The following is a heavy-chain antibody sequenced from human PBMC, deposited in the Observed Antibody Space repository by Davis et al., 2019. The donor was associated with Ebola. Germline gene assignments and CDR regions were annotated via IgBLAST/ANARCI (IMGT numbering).Heavy chain of an antibody. CDR2: IIPIFGTP. J-gene: IGHJ6*02. Sequence: AASVKVSCKASGGTFSTYAITWVRQAPGQGLEWMGGIIPIFGTPNYAQKFQGRVTITADKSMSTAYLELSSLRSEDTAVYYCAREGVVVVAERAQYYYGMDIWGQGTTVTVSS. CDR3: AREGVVVVAERAQYYYGMDI. V-gene: IGHV1-69*06. D-gene: IGHD2-15*01. CDR1: GGTFSTYA.